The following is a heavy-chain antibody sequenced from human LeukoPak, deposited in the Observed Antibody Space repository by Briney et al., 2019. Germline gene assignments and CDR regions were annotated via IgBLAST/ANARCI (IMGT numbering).Heavy chain of an antibody. CDR2: INSAGNTT. D-gene: IGHD3-16*01. CDR3: ARGMRGSSAFDY. V-gene: IGHV3-74*01. CDR1: GLTFTRYW. Sequence: GGSLRLSCAASGLTFTRYWMHWVRHAPGKGLVWVSRINSAGNTTDYAESVKGRFSISRDNSKNTSSLQMNNLRVEDTAVYYCARGMRGSSAFDYWGQGTLATVSS. J-gene: IGHJ4*02.